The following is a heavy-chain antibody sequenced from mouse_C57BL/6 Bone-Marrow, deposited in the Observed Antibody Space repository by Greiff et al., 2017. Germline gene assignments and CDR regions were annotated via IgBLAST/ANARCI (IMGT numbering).Heavy chain of an antibody. Sequence: VQWVESGAELARPGASVKLSCKASGYTFTSYGISWVKQRTGQGLEWIGEIYPRSGNTYYNEKFKGKATLTADKSSSTAYMELRSLTSEDSAVYFCARSGYYGSSPWFAYWGQGTLVTVSA. CDR1: GYTFTSYG. D-gene: IGHD1-1*01. V-gene: IGHV1-81*01. CDR2: IYPRSGNT. J-gene: IGHJ3*01. CDR3: ARSGYYGSSPWFAY.